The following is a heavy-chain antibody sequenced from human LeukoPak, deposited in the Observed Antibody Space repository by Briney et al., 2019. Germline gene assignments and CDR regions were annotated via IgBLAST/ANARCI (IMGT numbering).Heavy chain of an antibody. V-gene: IGHV4-4*07. D-gene: IGHD4-17*01. J-gene: IGHJ3*02. Sequence: SETLSLTCTVSGGSISSYYWSWIRQPAGKGLKWIGRIYTSGSTNYNPSLKSRVTMSVDTSKNQFSLKLSSVTAADTAVYYCARTVAPKDAFDIWGQGTMVTVSS. CDR3: ARTVAPKDAFDI. CDR2: IYTSGST. CDR1: GGSISSYY.